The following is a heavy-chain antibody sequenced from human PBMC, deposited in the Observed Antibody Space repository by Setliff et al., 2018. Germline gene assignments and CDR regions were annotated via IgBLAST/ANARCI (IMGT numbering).Heavy chain of an antibody. Sequence: PSETLSLTCSVSGYSISSGYYWGWIRQPPGKGLEWIGSVYSSGSPYYNPSLKSRVTISVETSKNQFSLKLSSVTAADTAVYYCARRPLYHYDFWSNWFDPWGQGTLVTVSS. J-gene: IGHJ5*02. D-gene: IGHD3-3*01. CDR3: ARRPLYHYDFWSNWFDP. CDR2: VYSSGSP. CDR1: GYSISSGYY. V-gene: IGHV4-38-2*01.